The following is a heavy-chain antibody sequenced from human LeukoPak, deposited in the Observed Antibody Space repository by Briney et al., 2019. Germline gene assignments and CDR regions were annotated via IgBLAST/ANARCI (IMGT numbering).Heavy chain of an antibody. CDR3: ARDLGLSGRTQTYSNYYYGMDV. D-gene: IGHD4-11*01. V-gene: IGHV4-31*03. CDR2: IYYSGST. Sequence: SETLSLTCTVSGGSISSGGYYWSWSRQHPGKGLEWIGYIYYSGSTYYNPSLKSRVTISVDTSKNQFSLKLSSVTAADTAVYYCARDLGLSGRTQTYSNYYYGMDVWGQGTTVTVSS. J-gene: IGHJ6*02. CDR1: GGSISSGGYY.